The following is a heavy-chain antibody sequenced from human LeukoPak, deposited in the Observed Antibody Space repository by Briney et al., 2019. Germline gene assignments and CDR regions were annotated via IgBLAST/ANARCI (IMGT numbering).Heavy chain of an antibody. CDR3: AKDSDIAVAGSDDALDV. Sequence: GRSLRLSCAASGFTFSSYAMHWVRQTPRQGLEWVALISFDGSIEYYVDSVKGRFTISRDNSKNTLFLQMNSLRPEDTAVYYCAKDSDIAVAGSDDALDVWGQGTMVTASS. V-gene: IGHV3-30*04. D-gene: IGHD6-19*01. J-gene: IGHJ3*01. CDR1: GFTFSSYA. CDR2: ISFDGSIE.